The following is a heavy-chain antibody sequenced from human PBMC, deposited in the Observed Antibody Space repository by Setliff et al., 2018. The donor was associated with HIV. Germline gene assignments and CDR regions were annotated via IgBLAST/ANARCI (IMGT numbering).Heavy chain of an antibody. Sequence: ASVKVSCKASGYTFTGHYLHWVRQAPGQGLEWLGWVNPNSGDAIYAQNFQGRVTMTRDTSINAAYMELRGLRSDDTAVYYCAREGSSGWHFDYWGQGTLVTVSS. J-gene: IGHJ4*02. CDR2: VNPNSGDA. V-gene: IGHV1-2*02. CDR1: GYTFTGHY. CDR3: AREGSSGWHFDY. D-gene: IGHD6-19*01.